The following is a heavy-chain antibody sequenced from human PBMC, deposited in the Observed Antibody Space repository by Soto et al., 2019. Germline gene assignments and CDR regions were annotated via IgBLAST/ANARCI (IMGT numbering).Heavy chain of an antibody. CDR1: CGSVISGSYY. J-gene: IGHJ6*02. V-gene: IGHV4-61*01. D-gene: IGHD5-12*01. Sequence: SETLSLTCTFSCGSVISGSYYWSWIRQPPGKRLEWIGYIYYSGSTNHNPSLKSRVTISVDTSKNQFSLKLSSVTAADTAVYYCARDLIVATSPFGHYYYGMDVWGQGTTVTVSS. CDR3: ARDLIVATSPFGHYYYGMDV. CDR2: IYYSGST.